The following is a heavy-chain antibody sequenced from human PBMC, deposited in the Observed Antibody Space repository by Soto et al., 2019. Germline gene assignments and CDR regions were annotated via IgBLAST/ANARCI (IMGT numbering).Heavy chain of an antibody. CDR3: ARDRRDVENYYGSALGGDLDV. Sequence: GGSLRLSCAASGFTVSTSYMSWVRQAPGKGLEWVSIMYRGGSTSYAASVKGRFTISRDNSKDTLYLQMNSLRADDTAMYYCARDRRDVENYYGSALGGDLDVWGQGTTVTVSS. CDR2: MYRGGST. V-gene: IGHV3-53*01. D-gene: IGHD3-10*01. CDR1: GFTVSTSY. J-gene: IGHJ6*02.